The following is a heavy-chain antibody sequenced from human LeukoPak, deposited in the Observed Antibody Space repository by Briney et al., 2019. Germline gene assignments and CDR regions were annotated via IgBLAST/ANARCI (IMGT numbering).Heavy chain of an antibody. CDR3: ARHGYSYGSDY. V-gene: IGHV4-39*01. D-gene: IGHD5-18*01. Sequence: SETLSLTCTVSGGSISPYYWGWIRQPPGKGLEWIGSIYYSGSTYYNPSLKSRVTISVDTSKNQFSLKLSSVTAADTAVYYCARHGYSYGSDYWGQGTLVTVSS. CDR2: IYYSGST. J-gene: IGHJ4*02. CDR1: GGSISPYY.